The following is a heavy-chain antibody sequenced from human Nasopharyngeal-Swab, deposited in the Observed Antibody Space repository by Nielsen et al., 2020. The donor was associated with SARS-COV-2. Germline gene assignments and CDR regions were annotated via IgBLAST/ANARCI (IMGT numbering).Heavy chain of an antibody. D-gene: IGHD2-2*02. V-gene: IGHV3-23*01. CDR2: ISGSGGST. CDR1: GFTFSSYA. Sequence: GGSLRLSCAASGFTFSSYAMSWVRQAPGKGLEWVSAISGSGGSTYYADSVKGRFTISRDNSKNTLYLQMNSLRAEDTAVYYCAKGGYCSSTSCYIDYWGQGTLVTVSS. CDR3: AKGGYCSSTSCYIDY. J-gene: IGHJ4*02.